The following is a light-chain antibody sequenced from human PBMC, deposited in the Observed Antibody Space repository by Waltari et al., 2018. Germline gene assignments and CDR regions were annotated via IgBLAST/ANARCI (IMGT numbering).Light chain of an antibody. CDR2: GAS. V-gene: IGKV3-20*01. J-gene: IGKJ4*01. Sequence: EIVLTQSPGTLSLSPGERATLSYRASQTVTYNFLNWYQQKPGQAPRLLIHGASSRATGIPDRFSGSGSGTDFTLTISRLEPDDFAVYYCQQYDGLVLTFGGGTKVEI. CDR3: QQYDGLVLT. CDR1: QTVTYNF.